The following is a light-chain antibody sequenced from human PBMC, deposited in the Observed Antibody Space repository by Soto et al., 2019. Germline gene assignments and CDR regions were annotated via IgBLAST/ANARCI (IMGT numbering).Light chain of an antibody. Sequence: QSALTQPASVSGSPGQSITISCTGTSSDVGSYNLVSWYQQHPGKAPKLIIYEGSKRPSGVSNRFSGSKSGNTASLTISGLQAEDEADYYCCSYAGSSTYVFGIGTKVTVL. J-gene: IGLJ1*01. V-gene: IGLV2-23*01. CDR1: SSDVGSYNL. CDR2: EGS. CDR3: CSYAGSSTYV.